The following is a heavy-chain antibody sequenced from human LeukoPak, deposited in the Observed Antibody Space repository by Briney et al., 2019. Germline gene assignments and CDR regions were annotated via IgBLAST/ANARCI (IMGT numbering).Heavy chain of an antibody. V-gene: IGHV3-9*01. J-gene: IGHJ4*02. Sequence: GGSLRLSCAASGFTFDDYAMHWVRQAPGKGLEWVSGISWNSGSIGYADSVEVRFTISRDNAKNSLYLQVNSLRAEDTALYYCAKDIGYSSSSGLGYWGQGTLVTVSS. CDR1: GFTFDDYA. D-gene: IGHD6-6*01. CDR3: AKDIGYSSSSGLGY. CDR2: ISWNSGSI.